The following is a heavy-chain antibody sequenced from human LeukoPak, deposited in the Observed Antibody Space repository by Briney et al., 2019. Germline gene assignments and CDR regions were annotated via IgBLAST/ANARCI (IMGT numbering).Heavy chain of an antibody. CDR2: IYHSGST. J-gene: IGHJ5*02. Sequence: PSETLSLACTVSGYSISSGYYWGWIRQPPGKGLEWIGSIYHSGSTYYNPSLKSRVTISVDTSKNQFSLKLCSVTAADTAVYYCARDQGSPSEDWFDPWGQGTLVTVSS. D-gene: IGHD6-13*01. CDR1: GYSISSGYY. V-gene: IGHV4-38-2*02. CDR3: ARDQGSPSEDWFDP.